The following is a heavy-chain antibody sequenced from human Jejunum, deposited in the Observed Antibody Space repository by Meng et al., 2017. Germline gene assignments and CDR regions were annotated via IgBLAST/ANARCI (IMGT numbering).Heavy chain of an antibody. CDR3: ARGNEYSNYGADF. D-gene: IGHD4-11*01. J-gene: IGHJ4*02. V-gene: IGHV4-34*01. Sequence: QVKLQQWGAGLLKPSENLSLTCAVYGGSISDYYWTWIRQPPGKGLEWIGEINDSGSTNYNPSLKSRVTISVDTSKSQFYLRVSSVTAADTAVYYCARGNEYSNYGADFWGQGTLVTVSS. CDR2: INDSGST. CDR1: GGSISDYY.